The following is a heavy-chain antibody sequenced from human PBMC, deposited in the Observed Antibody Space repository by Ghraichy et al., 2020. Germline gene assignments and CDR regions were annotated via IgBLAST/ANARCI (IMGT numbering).Heavy chain of an antibody. Sequence: ASVKVSCKVSGYTLTELSMHWVRQAPGKGLEWMGGFDPEDGETIYAQKFQGRVTMTEDTSTDTAYMELSSLRSEDTAVYYCATVISRLPLEWLFAAFDYWGQGTLVTVSS. V-gene: IGHV1-24*01. CDR3: ATVISRLPLEWLFAAFDY. CDR2: FDPEDGET. J-gene: IGHJ4*02. D-gene: IGHD3-3*01. CDR1: GYTLTELS.